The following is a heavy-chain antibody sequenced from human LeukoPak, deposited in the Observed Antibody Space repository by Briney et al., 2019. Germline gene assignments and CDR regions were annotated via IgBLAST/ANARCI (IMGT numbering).Heavy chain of an antibody. J-gene: IGHJ4*02. CDR2: IIPILGIA. V-gene: IGHV1-69*04. Sequence: SVKVSCKASGGTFSSYAISWVRQAPGQGLEWMGRIIPILGIANYAQKFQGRVTITADKSTSTAYMELSSLRSEDTAVYYCARDLSSWDFDYWGQGTLVTVSS. CDR3: ARDLSSWDFDY. CDR1: GGTFSSYA. D-gene: IGHD2-15*01.